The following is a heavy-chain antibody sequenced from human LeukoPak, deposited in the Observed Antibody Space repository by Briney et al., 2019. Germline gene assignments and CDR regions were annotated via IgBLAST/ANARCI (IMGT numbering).Heavy chain of an antibody. Sequence: SVKVSCKASGGTFSSYAISWVRQAPGQGLEWMGRIIPIFGTANYAQKFQGRVTITTDESTSTAYMELSRLRSDDTAVYYCARDAGGYSGYLNYFDYWGQGTLVTVSS. V-gene: IGHV1-69*05. CDR2: IIPIFGTA. CDR3: ARDAGGYSGYLNYFDY. CDR1: GGTFSSYA. D-gene: IGHD5-12*01. J-gene: IGHJ4*02.